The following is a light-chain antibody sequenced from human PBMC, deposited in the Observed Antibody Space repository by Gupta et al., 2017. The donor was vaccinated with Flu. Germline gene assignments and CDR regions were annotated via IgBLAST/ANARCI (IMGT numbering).Light chain of an antibody. V-gene: IGKV3-20*01. CDR1: QRIISTY. CDR2: GAS. J-gene: IGKJ4*01. CDR3: QQSGGSSLT. Sequence: EIVLTQSPGTLSLSPGERATLSCRATQRIISTYLAWYQQKSGQAPRLLIYGASSRATGIPDRFSGSGSGTDFTLTISRLDPEDSAVYYCQQSGGSSLTFGGGTKVEIK.